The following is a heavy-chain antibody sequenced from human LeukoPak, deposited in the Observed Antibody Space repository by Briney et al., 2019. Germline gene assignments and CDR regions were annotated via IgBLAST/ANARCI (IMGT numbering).Heavy chain of an antibody. CDR1: GFSFSNYV. CDR2: ISYDGNNK. CDR3: AKGLQVAEPPDY. D-gene: IGHD2-15*01. V-gene: IGHV3-30*18. Sequence: GGSLRLSCAASGFSFSNYVMYWVRQAPRKGLEWVAVISYDGNNKYYADSVKGRFTISRDNSKNTLYLQMSSLRGEDTAVYYCAKGLQVAEPPDYWGQGILVTVSS. J-gene: IGHJ4*02.